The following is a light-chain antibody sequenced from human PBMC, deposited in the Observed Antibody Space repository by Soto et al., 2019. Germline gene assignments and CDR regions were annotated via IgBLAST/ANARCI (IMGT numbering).Light chain of an antibody. V-gene: IGKV1-39*01. CDR2: PIS. J-gene: IGKJ2*01. CDR1: QRIGTY. Sequence: IQMTQSPSSLSASVGDRVTITCRASQRIGTYLNWYQQRPGKAPKLLISPISTLKRGVPSRFSGSGSGTDFTLTITGRQPEDFATYYYQQSYSTPYTFGQGTKLEIK. CDR3: QQSYSTPYT.